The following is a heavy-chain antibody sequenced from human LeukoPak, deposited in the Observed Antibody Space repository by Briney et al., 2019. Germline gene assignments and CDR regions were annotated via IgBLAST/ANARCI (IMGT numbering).Heavy chain of an antibody. J-gene: IGHJ3*02. CDR3: ARISMIVVAEAFDI. CDR2: IYYSGST. D-gene: IGHD3-22*01. V-gene: IGHV4-59*08. CDR1: GGSISSYY. Sequence: SETLSLTCTVSGGSISSYYWSWIRQPPGKGLGWIGYIYYSGSTNYNPSLKSRVTISVDTSKNQFSLKLSSVTAADTAVYYCARISMIVVAEAFDIWGQGTMVTVSS.